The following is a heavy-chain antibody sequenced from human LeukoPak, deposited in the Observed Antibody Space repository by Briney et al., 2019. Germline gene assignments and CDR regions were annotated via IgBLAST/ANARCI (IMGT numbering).Heavy chain of an antibody. CDR3: AISPRDYYGSGSYEYYFDY. CDR1: GGTFSSYA. CDR2: IIPIFGIA. D-gene: IGHD3-10*01. Sequence: SVKVSCTASGGTFSSYAISWVRQAPGQGLEWMGRIIPIFGIANYAQKFQGRVTITADKSTSTAYMELSSLRSEDTAVYYCAISPRDYYGSGSYEYYFDYWGQGTLVTVSS. J-gene: IGHJ4*02. V-gene: IGHV1-69*04.